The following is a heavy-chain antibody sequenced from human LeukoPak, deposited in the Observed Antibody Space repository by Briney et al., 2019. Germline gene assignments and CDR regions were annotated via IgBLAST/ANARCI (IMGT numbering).Heavy chain of an antibody. V-gene: IGHV1-2*02. CDR2: SNAHRGGT. D-gene: IGHD6-13*01. CDR1: GYTFTGYY. J-gene: IGHJ4*02. CDR3: ARAPSSSWLDY. Sequence: GASVEVSCKASGYTFTGYYMHWVRQAPGQGLEGMGGSNAHRGGTHYAQKFQSRVTISRHTSISTAYTELSRLRCDDTAVYYCARAPSSSWLDYWGEGTLVTVSS.